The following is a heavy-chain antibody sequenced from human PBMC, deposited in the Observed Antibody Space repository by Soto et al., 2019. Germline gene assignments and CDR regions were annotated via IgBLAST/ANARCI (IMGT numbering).Heavy chain of an antibody. CDR1: GGSISTSDYY. CDR2: VYFTGDT. Sequence: QVQLQESGPGLVRPSQTLSLTCTVSGGSISTSDYYWSWIRPHPVRGLEWIGYVYFTGDTFYTPSLESRVVISVDTSENRFSLKLTSLTAADTAVYYCARDPRRTRGWHFDLWGRGTLVTVSS. V-gene: IGHV4-31*03. J-gene: IGHJ2*01. D-gene: IGHD3-10*01. CDR3: ARDPRRTRGWHFDL.